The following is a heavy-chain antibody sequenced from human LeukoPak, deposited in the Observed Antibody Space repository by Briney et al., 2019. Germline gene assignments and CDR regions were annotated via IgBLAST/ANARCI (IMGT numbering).Heavy chain of an antibody. J-gene: IGHJ4*02. V-gene: IGHV1-2*06. Sequence: ASVKVSCXASGYIFTDYFLHWVRQAPGQGPEWMGRVNCNSGVTMYAQNLQDRITMTTVTSISTAYMELSSLTSDDTAVYYCARDLSSTANWEFDFWGRGTLATVSS. D-gene: IGHD1-1*01. CDR3: ARDLSSTANWEFDF. CDR2: VNCNSGVT. CDR1: GYIFTDYF.